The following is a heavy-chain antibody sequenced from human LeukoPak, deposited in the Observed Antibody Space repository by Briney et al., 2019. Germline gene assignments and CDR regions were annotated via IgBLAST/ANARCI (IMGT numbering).Heavy chain of an antibody. CDR2: IYYSGST. J-gene: IGHJ1*01. V-gene: IGHV4-34*01. CDR3: ARPSDSSKLEYFQH. D-gene: IGHD3-22*01. Sequence: PSETLSLTCAVYGGSFSGYYWSWIRQPPGKGLEWIGSIYYSGSTYYNPSLKSRVTISVDTSKNQFSLKLSSVTAADTAVYYCARPSDSSKLEYFQHWGQGTLVTVSS. CDR1: GGSFSGYY.